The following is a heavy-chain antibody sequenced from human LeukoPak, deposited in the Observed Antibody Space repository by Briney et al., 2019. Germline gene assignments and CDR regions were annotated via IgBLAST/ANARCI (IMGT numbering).Heavy chain of an antibody. CDR1: GFTFDDYG. D-gene: IGHD3-9*01. Sequence: PGGSLRLSCAASGFTFDDYGMSWVRQAPGKGLEWVSGINWNGGSTGYADSVKGRFTTSRDNAKNSLYLQMNSLRAEDTALYYCARANPIDWLLDALDIWGQGTMVTVSS. V-gene: IGHV3-20*04. CDR2: INWNGGST. CDR3: ARANPIDWLLDALDI. J-gene: IGHJ3*02.